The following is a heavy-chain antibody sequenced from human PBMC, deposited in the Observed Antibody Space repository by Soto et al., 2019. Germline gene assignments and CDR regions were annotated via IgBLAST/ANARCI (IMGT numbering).Heavy chain of an antibody. V-gene: IGHV3-23*01. CDR3: AKKSCSSPGCPYGMAV. Sequence: EVQLLESGGGLVQPGGSLRLSCAASGFNFNAYVMNWVRQAPGKGLEWVSIISFTGDSRYYADSVKDRFTISRDNSQNTLYLQMNSLRAEDTAVYYCAKKSCSSPGCPYGMAVWGQGTTVTVS. CDR2: ISFTGDSR. J-gene: IGHJ6*02. D-gene: IGHD2-2*01. CDR1: GFNFNAYV.